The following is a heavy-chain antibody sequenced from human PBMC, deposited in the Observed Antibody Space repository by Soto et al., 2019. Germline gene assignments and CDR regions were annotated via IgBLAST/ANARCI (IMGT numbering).Heavy chain of an antibody. D-gene: IGHD2-2*01. J-gene: IGHJ4*02. Sequence: GASVKVSCTASGYTFTSYGISWARQAPGQGLEWMGWISAYNGNTNYAQKLQGRVTMTTDTSTSTAYMELRSLRSDDTAVYYCARRLWDIVVVPAAMDHLGYFDYRGQGTLVTVSS. V-gene: IGHV1-18*01. CDR1: GYTFTSYG. CDR2: ISAYNGNT. CDR3: ARRLWDIVVVPAAMDHLGYFDY.